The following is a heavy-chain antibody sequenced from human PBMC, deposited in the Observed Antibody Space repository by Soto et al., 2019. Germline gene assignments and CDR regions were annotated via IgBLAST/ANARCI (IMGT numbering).Heavy chain of an antibody. V-gene: IGHV2-5*02. CDR3: AHGSGWLFDY. CDR1: GFSLTTSGVG. CDR2: LYWDDDN. Sequence: QITLKESGPTLVKPTQTLTLPCTFSGFSLTTSGVGVGWIRQPPGKALEWLALLYWDDDNQYSPSLRNRLTLTKDTSKNQVVLTMTNMDPVDTATYYCAHGSGWLFDYWGQGTLVTVSS. J-gene: IGHJ4*02. D-gene: IGHD6-19*01.